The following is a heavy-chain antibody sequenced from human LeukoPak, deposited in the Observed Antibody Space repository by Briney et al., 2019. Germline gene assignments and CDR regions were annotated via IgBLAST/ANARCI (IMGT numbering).Heavy chain of an antibody. J-gene: IGHJ3*02. Sequence: PSGTLSLTCAVSGGSISSSNWWSWVRQPPGKGLEWIGEIYHSGSTNYNPSLKSRVTISVDKSKNQFSLKLSSVTAADTAVYYCARRGDGYPHVAFDIWGQGTMVTVSS. CDR3: ARRGDGYPHVAFDI. V-gene: IGHV4-4*02. CDR1: GGSISSSNW. CDR2: IYHSGST. D-gene: IGHD5-24*01.